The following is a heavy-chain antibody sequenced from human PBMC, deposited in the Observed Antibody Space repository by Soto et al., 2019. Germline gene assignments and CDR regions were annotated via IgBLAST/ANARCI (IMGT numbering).Heavy chain of an antibody. J-gene: IGHJ3*01. CDR2: ISAQTGSS. CDR3: ARAFFYQGSDSRGYSFDAFDF. Sequence: QVQLVQSGAEVKKPGASVKVSCKASGYTITSSGMSWVRQAPGQGLEWMGWISAQTGSSEYAQRFQGRVTMTTDRSTSTAYMELRSLRSDDTAVYYCARAFFYQGSDSRGYSFDAFDFWGPGTLVTVSS. V-gene: IGHV1-18*01. CDR1: GYTITSSG. D-gene: IGHD3-22*01.